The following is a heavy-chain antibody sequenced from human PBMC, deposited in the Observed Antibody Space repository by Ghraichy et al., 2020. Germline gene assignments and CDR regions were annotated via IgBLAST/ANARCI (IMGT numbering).Heavy chain of an antibody. CDR1: GYSISSGYY. CDR3: ARDDSYSSSSGALDY. J-gene: IGHJ4*02. V-gene: IGHV4-38-2*02. D-gene: IGHD6-6*01. CDR2: IYHSGST. Sequence: GSLRLSCAVSGYSISSGYYWGWIRQPPGKGLEWIGSIYHSGSTYYNPSLKSRVTISVDTSKNQFSLKLSSVTAADTAVYYCARDDSYSSSSGALDYWGQGTLVTVSS.